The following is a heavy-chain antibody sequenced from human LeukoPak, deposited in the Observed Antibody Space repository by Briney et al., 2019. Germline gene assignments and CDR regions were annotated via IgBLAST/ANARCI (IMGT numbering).Heavy chain of an antibody. J-gene: IGHJ3*02. V-gene: IGHV3-23*01. CDR2: ISESGGTR. D-gene: IGHD5-24*01. CDR3: ARGMATITYAFDI. Sequence: GGSLRLSCAAYGFIVSSNYMSWVRQAPGKGLECVSAISESGGTRNYVDSVKGRFTISRDNSKNTLYLQMSSLRAEDTAVYYCARGMATITYAFDIWGQGTMVTVSS. CDR1: GFIVSSNY.